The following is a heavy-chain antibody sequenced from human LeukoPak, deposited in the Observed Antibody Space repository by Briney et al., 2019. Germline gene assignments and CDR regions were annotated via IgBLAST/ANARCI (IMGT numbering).Heavy chain of an antibody. CDR1: GYTFTGYY. CDR2: INPNSGDA. J-gene: IGHJ5*02. D-gene: IGHD2-2*02. Sequence: ASVKVSCKASGYTFTGYYMHWVRQAPGQGLEWMGWINPNSGDANYAQKFQGSVTMTRDTSISTAYMELSRLRSDDTAVYYCARAVVPAAITRFDPWGQGTLVTVSS. V-gene: IGHV1-2*02. CDR3: ARAVVPAAITRFDP.